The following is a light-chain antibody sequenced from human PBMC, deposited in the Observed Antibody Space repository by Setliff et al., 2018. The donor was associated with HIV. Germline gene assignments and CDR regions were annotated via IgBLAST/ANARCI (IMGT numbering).Light chain of an antibody. CDR1: TSNIGNNY. J-gene: IGLJ1*01. CDR2: ENN. V-gene: IGLV1-51*02. Sequence: QPVLTQPPSVSAAPGQKVTISCYGSTSNIGNNYVSWYQQFPGTAPKFLIYENNKRPSGIPDRFSGSKSGTSATLGISGLQTGDEADYYCGTWDNSLSAYVFATGTKVTVL. CDR3: GTWDNSLSAYV.